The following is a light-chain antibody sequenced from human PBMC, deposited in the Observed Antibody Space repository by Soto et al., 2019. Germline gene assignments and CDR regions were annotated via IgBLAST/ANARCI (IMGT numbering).Light chain of an antibody. CDR1: QTLSNSF. V-gene: IGKV3-20*01. Sequence: EIVFAQSPGTPSFSPGERATLSCRSSQTLSNSFIAWYQQKPGQAPRLLIYDTSSRATGVPDRYSASGSGTDFTLTISRLEPEDFAVFFCQQYGTSEIIFGQGTRLEIK. J-gene: IGKJ5*01. CDR2: DTS. CDR3: QQYGTSEII.